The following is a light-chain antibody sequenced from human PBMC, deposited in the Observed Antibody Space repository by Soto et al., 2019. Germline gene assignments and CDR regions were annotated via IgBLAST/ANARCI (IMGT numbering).Light chain of an antibody. CDR3: SSSTSSSTYV. V-gene: IGLV2-14*01. CDR2: EVS. CDR1: SSDVGGYNY. Sequence: QSALTQPASVSGSPGQSITISCTGTSSDVGGYNYVSWYQQHPGKAPKLMICEVSNRPSGVSNRFSGSKSGNTASLTISGLQAEDEAHYYCSSSTSSSTYVFGTGTKVTVL. J-gene: IGLJ1*01.